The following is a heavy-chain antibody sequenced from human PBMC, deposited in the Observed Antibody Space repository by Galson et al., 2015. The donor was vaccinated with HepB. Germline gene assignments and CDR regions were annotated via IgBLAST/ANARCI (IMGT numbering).Heavy chain of an antibody. J-gene: IGHJ4*02. CDR1: GYTLTELS. CDR3: ATAQPAWYYYGSGSPGRNYFDY. CDR2: FDPEGGET. Sequence: SVKVSCKVSGYTLTELSMHWVRQAPGKGLEWMGGFDPEGGETIYAQKFQGRVTMTEDTSTDTAYMELSSLRSEDTAVYYCATAQPAWYYYGSGSPGRNYFDYWGQGTLVTVSS. V-gene: IGHV1-24*01. D-gene: IGHD3-10*01.